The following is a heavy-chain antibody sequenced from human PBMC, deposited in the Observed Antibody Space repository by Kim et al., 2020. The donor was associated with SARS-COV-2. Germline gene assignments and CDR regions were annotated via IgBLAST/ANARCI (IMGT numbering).Heavy chain of an antibody. J-gene: IGHJ4*02. D-gene: IGHD5-18*01. CDR2: IYYDGSYD. CDR1: GFTFSSFG. V-gene: IGHV3-33*08. Sequence: GGSLRLSCAASGFTFSSFGMHWVRQAPGKGLEWVAHIYYDGSYDYYGDSVKGRFTISRDNSKNTLYLQMNGLRVEETAVYYCARDEEEMVTNLSDYWGQGTLLTVSS. CDR3: ARDEEEMVTNLSDY.